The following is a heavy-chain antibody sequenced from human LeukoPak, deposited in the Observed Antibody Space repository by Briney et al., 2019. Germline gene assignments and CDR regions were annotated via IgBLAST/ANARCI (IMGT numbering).Heavy chain of an antibody. CDR2: IYNNGDS. J-gene: IGHJ4*02. V-gene: IGHV4-59*01. Sequence: SETLSLICIVSGDSIRIYYWNWIRQAPGKARVWIGHIYNNGDSAYNFSLKSRVTISMDTSKNQFSLKLSSVTAADTAVYYCGRWGYFDSGNYFVVDYWGQGTVVTVSS. CDR3: GRWGYFDSGNYFVVDY. CDR1: GDSIRIYY. D-gene: IGHD3-22*01.